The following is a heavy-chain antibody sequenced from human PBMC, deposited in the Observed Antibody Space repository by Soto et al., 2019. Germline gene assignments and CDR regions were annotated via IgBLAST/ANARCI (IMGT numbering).Heavy chain of an antibody. CDR1: GGTFSSHA. V-gene: IGHV1-69*01. CDR2: LIPIFETA. Sequence: QVHLVQSGAEVTKAGSSVMVSCTASGGTFSSHAISWVRQAPGQGLEWVGGLIPIFETANYAQEFQARVTISADESTNTVILALNNLRSADTALYVCAIGSWSSWIGNHWGPGTQVT. D-gene: IGHD2-2*03. CDR3: AIGSWSSWIGNH. J-gene: IGHJ4*02.